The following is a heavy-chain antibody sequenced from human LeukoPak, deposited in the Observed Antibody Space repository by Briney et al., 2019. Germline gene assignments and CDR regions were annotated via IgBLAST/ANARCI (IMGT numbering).Heavy chain of an antibody. J-gene: IGHJ2*01. D-gene: IGHD3-16*01. V-gene: IGHV1-2*02. CDR1: GYTFTDYY. CDR2: INPNNGGT. Sequence: ASVKVSCKASGYTFTDYYLHWVRQAPGQGLEWLGWINPNNGGTNYAQHFQGRVNMTRDTSITTAYMELNSLRFDDTAVYYCALHWGSGWYFDLWGRGTQVTVSS. CDR3: ALHWGSGWYFDL.